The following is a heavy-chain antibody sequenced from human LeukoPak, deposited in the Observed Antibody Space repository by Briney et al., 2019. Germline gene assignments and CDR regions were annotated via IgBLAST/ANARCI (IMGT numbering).Heavy chain of an antibody. V-gene: IGHV4-61*02. CDR1: GGSISIGSYY. CDR3: ARDAGYSSGWLHWYFHL. CDR2: IYTSGST. J-gene: IGHJ2*01. D-gene: IGHD6-19*01. Sequence: SQTLSLTCTVSGGSISIGSYYWSWIRQPAGKGLEWIGRIYTSGSTNYNPSLKSRVTISVDTSKNQFSLKLSSVTAADTAVYYCARDAGYSSGWLHWYFHLWGRGTLVTVSS.